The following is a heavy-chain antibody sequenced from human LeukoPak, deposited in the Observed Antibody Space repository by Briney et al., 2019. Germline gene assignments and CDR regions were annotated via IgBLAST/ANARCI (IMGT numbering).Heavy chain of an antibody. D-gene: IGHD6-13*01. CDR1: GFTFSSYS. J-gene: IGHJ4*02. Sequence: PGGSLSLSCAASGFTFSSYSMSWVRQAPGKGLEWVSSISSGTSYIYYANSVKGRFTISRDNAKNSLFLQMNSLRAEDTAVYYCARFRAAAELWGQGTLVTVSS. V-gene: IGHV3-21*01. CDR2: ISSGTSYI. CDR3: ARFRAAAEL.